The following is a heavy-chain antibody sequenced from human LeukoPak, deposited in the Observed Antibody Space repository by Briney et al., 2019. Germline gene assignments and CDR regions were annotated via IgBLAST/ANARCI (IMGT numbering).Heavy chain of an antibody. V-gene: IGHV3-23*01. CDR3: PSRGSSLFSAFDI. Sequence: GGSLRLSCAASGFTFSSYAMSWVRQAPGKGLEWVSAISGSGGSTYYADSVKGRFTISRDNSKNTLYLQMNSLRAEDTAVYYCPSRGSSLFSAFDIWGQGTMVTVSS. D-gene: IGHD1-26*01. CDR1: GFTFSSYA. J-gene: IGHJ3*02. CDR2: ISGSGGST.